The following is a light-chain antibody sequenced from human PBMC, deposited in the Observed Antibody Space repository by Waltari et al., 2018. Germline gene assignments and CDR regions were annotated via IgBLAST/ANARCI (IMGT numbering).Light chain of an antibody. J-gene: IGLJ3*02. Sequence: WHQRTPGQAPLTIGYKAVARSSGVPDRCSGSILGNKAALTSTGAQAEDDSDYYCLIYMGSGIWVFGGGTKLTVL. CDR3: LIYMGSGIWV. V-gene: IGLV8-61*01. CDR2: KAV.